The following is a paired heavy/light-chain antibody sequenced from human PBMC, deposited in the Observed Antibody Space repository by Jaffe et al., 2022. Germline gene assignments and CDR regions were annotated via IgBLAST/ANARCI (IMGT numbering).Light chain of an antibody. CDR2: DVS. CDR3: CSYAGSPYV. J-gene: IGLJ1*01. CDR1: SSDVGGYNY. V-gene: IGLV2-11*01. Sequence: QSALTQPRSVSGSPGQSVTISCTGTSSDVGGYNYVSWYQQHPGKAPKLMIYDVSKRPSGVPDRFSGSKSGNTASLTISGLQAEDEADYYCCSYAGSPYVFGTGTKVTVL.
Heavy chain of an antibody. D-gene: IGHD2-8*01. CDR3: ARETPGVSYFDY. CDR1: GYTFTRYY. CDR2: INPSAGNT. J-gene: IGHJ4*02. Sequence: QVQLVQSGAEVKKPGASVKVSCKASGYTFTRYYMHWVRQAPGQGLEWMGIINPSAGNTNYAQKFQGRVTMTRDTSTSTVYMELSSLRSEDTAVYYCARETPGVSYFDYWGQGTLVTVSS. V-gene: IGHV1-46*01.